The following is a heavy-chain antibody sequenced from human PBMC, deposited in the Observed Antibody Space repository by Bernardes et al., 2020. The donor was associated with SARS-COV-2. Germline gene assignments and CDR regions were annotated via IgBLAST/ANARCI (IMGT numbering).Heavy chain of an antibody. CDR2: ISAGGGTT. Sequence: AGSLRLSCAASGFTFSSYAMNGVRQAPGKGLEWVAGISAGGGTTYYADSVKGRFTISRDSSKNTLYLQMTSLRAEDTALYNCARGHDLGVVSHLDHWGQGTLVTVSS. V-gene: IGHV3-23*01. CDR1: GFTFSSYA. J-gene: IGHJ4*02. D-gene: IGHD3-3*01. CDR3: ARGHDLGVVSHLDH.